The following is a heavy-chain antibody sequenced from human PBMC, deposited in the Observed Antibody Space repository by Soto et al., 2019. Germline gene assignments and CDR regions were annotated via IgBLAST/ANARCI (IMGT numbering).Heavy chain of an antibody. CDR3: AREFSPSGKISISNWFDP. CDR2: IYYSGST. Sequence: PSETLSLTCTVSGGSISSGDYYWSWIRQPPGKSLEWIGYIYYSGSTYYNPSLKSRVTISVDTSKNQFSLKLSSVTAADTAVYYCAREFSPSGKISISNWFDPWGQGTLVTVSS. J-gene: IGHJ5*02. D-gene: IGHD1-26*01. CDR1: GGSISSGDYY. V-gene: IGHV4-30-4*01.